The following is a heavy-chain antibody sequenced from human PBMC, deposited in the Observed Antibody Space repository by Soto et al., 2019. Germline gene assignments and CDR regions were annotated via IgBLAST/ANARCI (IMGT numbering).Heavy chain of an antibody. CDR1: GFTFSSYW. V-gene: IGHV3-74*01. CDR3: ARERPENWNFSPSSQYYYYGMDV. CDR2: INSDGSST. D-gene: IGHD1-7*01. J-gene: IGHJ6*02. Sequence: GGSLRLSCAASGFTFSSYWMHWVRQAPGKGLVWVSRINSDGSSTSYADSVKGRFTISRDNAKNTLYLQMNSLRAEDTAVYYCARERPENWNFSPSSQYYYYGMDVWGQGTTVTVSS.